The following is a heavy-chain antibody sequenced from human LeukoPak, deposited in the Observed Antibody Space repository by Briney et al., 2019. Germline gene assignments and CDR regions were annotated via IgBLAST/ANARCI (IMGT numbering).Heavy chain of an antibody. CDR2: IYYSGST. Sequence: SETLSLTCTVSGGSISSYYWSWIRQPPGKGLEWIGYIYYSGSTNYNPSLKSRVTISVDTSKNQFSLRLSSVTAADTAVYYCARHVAELDYWGQGTLVTVSS. CDR3: ARHVAELDY. D-gene: IGHD3-10*01. V-gene: IGHV4-59*08. CDR1: GGSISSYY. J-gene: IGHJ4*02.